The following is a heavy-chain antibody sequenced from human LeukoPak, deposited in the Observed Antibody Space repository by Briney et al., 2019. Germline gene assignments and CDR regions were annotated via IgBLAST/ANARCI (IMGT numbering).Heavy chain of an antibody. D-gene: IGHD5-18*01. Sequence: ASETLSLTCTVSGYSISSGYYWGWIRQPPGKGLEWIGSIYHSGSTYHNPSLKSRVTISVDTSKNQFSLKLSSVTAADTAVYYCASSRGYSYGPDYWGQGTLVTVSS. CDR3: ASSRGYSYGPDY. CDR2: IYHSGST. J-gene: IGHJ4*02. CDR1: GYSISSGYY. V-gene: IGHV4-38-2*02.